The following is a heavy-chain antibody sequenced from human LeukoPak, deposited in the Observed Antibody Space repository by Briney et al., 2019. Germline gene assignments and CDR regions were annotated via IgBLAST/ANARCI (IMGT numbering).Heavy chain of an antibody. J-gene: IGHJ4*02. V-gene: IGHV3-64D*06. Sequence: PGGSLRLSCSASGFTFSSYAMHWVRQSPGKGLEYVSAISSNKDNTYYADSVQGRFTISRDNSKNTLHLQMSSLRAEDTAVYYCAKILYSGSYSFDYWGQGTLVTVSS. CDR1: GFTFSSYA. CDR2: ISSNKDNT. CDR3: AKILYSGSYSFDY. D-gene: IGHD1-26*01.